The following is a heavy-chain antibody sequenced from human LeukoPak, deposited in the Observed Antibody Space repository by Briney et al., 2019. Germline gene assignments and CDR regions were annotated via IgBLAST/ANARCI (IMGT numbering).Heavy chain of an antibody. CDR1: GFTFGDSW. V-gene: IGHV3-74*01. Sequence: PGGSLRLSCAASGFTFGDSWVHWVRHAPGKGLVWVSLINADGSTATYADSVKGRFTISRDNARNTLSLQMNSLTIEETAVYYCVVVVEPPDSDGFDVWGQGTMITVSS. CDR2: INADGSTA. J-gene: IGHJ3*01. D-gene: IGHD1-14*01. CDR3: VVVVEPPDSDGFDV.